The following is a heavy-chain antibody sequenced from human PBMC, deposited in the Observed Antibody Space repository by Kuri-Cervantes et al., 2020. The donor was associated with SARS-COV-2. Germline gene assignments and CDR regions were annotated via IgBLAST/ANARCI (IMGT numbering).Heavy chain of an antibody. D-gene: IGHD1-1*01. CDR1: GFSFSTYG. J-gene: IGHJ4*02. V-gene: IGHV3-33*01. CDR3: ARETPRTGAYHDH. Sequence: GESLKISCAASGFSFSTYGMHWVRQAPGKGLEWVALLWYDGSKKYYADSVKGRFTISRDNARNSLYLQMNSLRAEDTAVYYCARETPRTGAYHDHWGQGTLVTVSS. CDR2: LWYDGSKK.